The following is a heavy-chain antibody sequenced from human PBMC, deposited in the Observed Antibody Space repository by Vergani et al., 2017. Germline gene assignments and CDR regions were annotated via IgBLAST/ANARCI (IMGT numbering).Heavy chain of an antibody. Sequence: QLQLQESGPGLVKPSETLSLTCTVSGVSIGSNSYYWSWIRQPPGKGLEWIGYIYHSGSTSYSPSLKSRVSMSVETSKNQFSLNLRSVTAADTAIYYCARIGPYFHDSRIDYWGQGKLVTVSS. CDR3: ARIGPYFHDSRIDY. CDR2: IYHSGST. CDR1: GVSIGSNSYY. J-gene: IGHJ4*02. V-gene: IGHV4-30-4*08. D-gene: IGHD3-22*01.